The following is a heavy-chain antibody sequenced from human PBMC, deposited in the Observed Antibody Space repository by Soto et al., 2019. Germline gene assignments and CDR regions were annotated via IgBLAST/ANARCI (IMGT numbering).Heavy chain of an antibody. CDR3: ARPGYGDLQYQACGMAV. Sequence: QLQLQESGPGLVKPSETLSLTCTVSGGSISSSSYYLGWIRQPPGQGLAWIGSMYYRGSTYYNPSIKSRVTISVDTSKNQFDPKLSSVTAADTAVSYCARPGYGDLQYQACGMAVWGQGTTVTVSS. V-gene: IGHV4-39*01. CDR1: GGSISSSSYY. J-gene: IGHJ6*02. D-gene: IGHD4-17*01. CDR2: MYYRGST.